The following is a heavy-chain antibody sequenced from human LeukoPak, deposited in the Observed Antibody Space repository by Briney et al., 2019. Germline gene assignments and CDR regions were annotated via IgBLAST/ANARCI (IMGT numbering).Heavy chain of an antibody. V-gene: IGHV3-7*01. D-gene: IGHD3-10*01. J-gene: IGHJ6*03. Sequence: GGSLRLSCAVSGFTFTNYWMSWARQSPGKGLEWVANIYLDGSRAYYVDSVKGRFTISRDNSKNTLYLQMNSLKGDDTAVYYCAKDSAFYYIDVWGKGTTVIISS. CDR1: GFTFTNYW. CDR3: AKDSAFYYIDV. CDR2: IYLDGSRA.